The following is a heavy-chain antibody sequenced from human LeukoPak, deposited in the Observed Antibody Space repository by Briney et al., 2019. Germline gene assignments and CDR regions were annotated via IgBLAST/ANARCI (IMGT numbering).Heavy chain of an antibody. J-gene: IGHJ4*02. CDR2: MNPNSGNT. V-gene: IGHV1-8*01. CDR1: GYTFTSYD. CDR3: ARGYCSSTSCYFSRIAYDY. D-gene: IGHD2-2*01. Sequence: ASVKVSCKASGYTFTSYDINWVRQATGQGLEWMGWMNPNSGNTGYAQKFQGRVTMTRNTSISTAYMELSSLRSEDTAVYYCARGYCSSTSCYFSRIAYDYGGQGTLVTVSS.